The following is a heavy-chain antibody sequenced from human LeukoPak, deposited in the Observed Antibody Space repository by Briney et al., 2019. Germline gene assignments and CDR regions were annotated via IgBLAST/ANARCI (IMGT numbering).Heavy chain of an antibody. CDR3: ARMSMHSYEAEGHYWYNWFDP. CDR1: GDSMSGYY. V-gene: IGHV4-59*01. Sequence: KPSETLSLTCTVSGDSMSGYYWSWIRQSPGKGLDWIGHIYYTGTTTYNPSLKSRVSVSMDSSKNQFSLKVDSVTAADTAVYYCARMSMHSYEAEGHYWYNWFDPWGQGTLVTVSS. CDR2: IYYTGTT. J-gene: IGHJ5*02. D-gene: IGHD3-22*01.